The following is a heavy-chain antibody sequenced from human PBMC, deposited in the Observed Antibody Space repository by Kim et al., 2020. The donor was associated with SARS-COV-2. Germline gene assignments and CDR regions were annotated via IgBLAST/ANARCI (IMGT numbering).Heavy chain of an antibody. D-gene: IGHD2-21*02. Sequence: SVKVSCKASGGTFSSYAISWVRQAPGQGLEWMGGIIPIFGTANYAQKFQGRVTITADESTSTAYMELSSLRSEDTAVYYCARDLYDGGNSGVWFDPWGQGTLVTVSS. CDR3: ARDLYDGGNSGVWFDP. CDR2: IIPIFGTA. V-gene: IGHV1-69*13. J-gene: IGHJ5*02. CDR1: GGTFSSYA.